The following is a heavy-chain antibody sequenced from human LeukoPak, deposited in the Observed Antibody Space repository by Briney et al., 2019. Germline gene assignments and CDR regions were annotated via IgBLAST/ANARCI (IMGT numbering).Heavy chain of an antibody. V-gene: IGHV3-23*01. CDR1: GFTFSSYD. D-gene: IGHD3-10*01. CDR2: ISGSGGST. Sequence: GGSLRLSCEASGFTFSSYDMNWVRQAPGKGLEWVSVISGSGGSTDYADSVKGRFTISRDNSKNTLYLQMNSLRAEDTAVYYCAKDLLLFGESTNAFDIWGQGTMVTVSS. CDR3: AKDLLLFGESTNAFDI. J-gene: IGHJ3*02.